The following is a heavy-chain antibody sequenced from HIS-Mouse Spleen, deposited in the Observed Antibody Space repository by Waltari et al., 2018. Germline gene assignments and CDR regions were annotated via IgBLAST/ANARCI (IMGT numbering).Heavy chain of an antibody. Sequence: QVQLVQSGAEVKKPGASVKVSCKASGYTFTGYYMHWVRQAPGQGLEGMGWINPNSGGTNYAQKFQGRVTMTRDTSISTAYMELSRLRSDDTAVYYCARLGIRGIAAAGLGYFQHWGQGTLVTVSS. J-gene: IGHJ1*01. CDR3: ARLGIRGIAAAGLGYFQH. CDR2: INPNSGGT. V-gene: IGHV1-2*02. D-gene: IGHD6-13*01. CDR1: GYTFTGYY.